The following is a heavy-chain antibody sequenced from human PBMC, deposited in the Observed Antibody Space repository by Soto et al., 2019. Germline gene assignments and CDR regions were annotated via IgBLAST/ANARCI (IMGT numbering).Heavy chain of an antibody. CDR1: GGSISSYY. CDR2: IYYSGST. V-gene: IGHV4-59*08. Sequence: SETLSLTCTVSGGSISSYYWSWIRQPPGKGLEWIGYIYYSGSTNYNPSLKSRVTISVDTSKNQFSLKLSSVTAADTAVYYCARPIPGITYWGQGTLVTVSS. CDR3: ARPIPGITY. J-gene: IGHJ4*02. D-gene: IGHD1-20*01.